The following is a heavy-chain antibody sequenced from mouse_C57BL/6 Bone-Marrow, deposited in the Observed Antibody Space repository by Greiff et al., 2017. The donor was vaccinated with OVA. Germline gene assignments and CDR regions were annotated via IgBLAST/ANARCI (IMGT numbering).Heavy chain of an antibody. Sequence: QVQLQQSGAELARPGASVKLSCKASGYTFTSYGISWVKQRTGQGLEWIGAIYPRSGNTYYNEKFKGKATLTADKSSSTAYMELRSLTSEDSAVYFCARSYYSNYYFDYWGQGTTLTVSS. CDR2: IYPRSGNT. V-gene: IGHV1-81*01. CDR3: ARSYYSNYYFDY. CDR1: GYTFTSYG. J-gene: IGHJ2*01. D-gene: IGHD2-5*01.